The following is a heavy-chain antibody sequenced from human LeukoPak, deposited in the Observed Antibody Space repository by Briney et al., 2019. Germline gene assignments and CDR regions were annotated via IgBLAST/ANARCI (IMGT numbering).Heavy chain of an antibody. Sequence: SQTLSLTRTVSGGSISSGDYYWSWIRQPPGKGLEWIGYIYYSGSTYYNPSLKSRVTISVDTSKNQFSLKLSSVTAADTAVYYCAREVRGVIIKGWGQGTLVTVSS. CDR3: AREVRGVIIKG. CDR1: GGSISSGDYY. D-gene: IGHD3-10*01. J-gene: IGHJ4*02. CDR2: IYYSGST. V-gene: IGHV4-30-4*08.